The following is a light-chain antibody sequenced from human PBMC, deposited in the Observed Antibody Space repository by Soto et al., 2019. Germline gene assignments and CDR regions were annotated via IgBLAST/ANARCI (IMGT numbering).Light chain of an antibody. CDR1: QGVNSN. Sequence: EIVMTQSPATLSVSPGAGATLSCRASQGVNSNLAWYQQRPGQAPRLLIYGASTRSTGIPARFSGSRFGTEVTLSSSCVQSEDFAVYYGQQYNNWPPTYTISQGTKLVSK. CDR3: QQYNNWPPTYT. CDR2: GAS. V-gene: IGKV3-15*01. J-gene: IGKJ2*01.